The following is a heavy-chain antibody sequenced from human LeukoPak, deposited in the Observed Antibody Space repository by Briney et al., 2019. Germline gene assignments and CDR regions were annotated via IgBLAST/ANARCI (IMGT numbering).Heavy chain of an antibody. CDR2: IWYDGSNI. CDR1: GFTFGSYG. V-gene: IGHV3-33*01. CDR3: ARGYDKPDY. Sequence: PGGSLRLFCAASGFTFGSYGMHWVRQAPGKGPEWVAVIWYDGSNIYYADSVKGRFTISRDNSKNTLFLQMNSLRAEDTAVYYCARGYDKPDYWGQGTLVTVPS. J-gene: IGHJ4*01. D-gene: IGHD3-3*01.